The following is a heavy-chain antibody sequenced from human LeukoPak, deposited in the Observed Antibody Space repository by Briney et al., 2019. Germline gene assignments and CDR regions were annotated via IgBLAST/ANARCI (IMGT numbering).Heavy chain of an antibody. CDR1: GFTFSSYA. CDR3: AKDKEGSFYYDSSGYDY. J-gene: IGHJ4*02. V-gene: IGHV3-23*01. CDR2: ISGSGGST. D-gene: IGHD3-22*01. Sequence: GGPLRLSCAASGFTFSSYAMSWVRQAPGKGLEWVSAISGSGGSTYYADSVKGRFTISRDNSKNTLYLQMNSLRAEDTAVYYCAKDKEGSFYYDSSGYDYWGQGTLVTVSS.